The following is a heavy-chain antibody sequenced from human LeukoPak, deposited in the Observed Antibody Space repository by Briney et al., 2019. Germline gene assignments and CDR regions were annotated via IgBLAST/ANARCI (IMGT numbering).Heavy chain of an antibody. Sequence: ASVKVSCKASGYTFTSYYMHWVRQAPGQGLEWMGIINPSGGSTSYAQKFQGRVTMTRDTSTSTVYMELSSLRSEGTAVYYCARDEIAAAYGTNWFDPWGQGTLVTVSS. CDR3: ARDEIAAAYGTNWFDP. D-gene: IGHD6-13*01. V-gene: IGHV1-46*01. CDR1: GYTFTSYY. J-gene: IGHJ5*02. CDR2: INPSGGST.